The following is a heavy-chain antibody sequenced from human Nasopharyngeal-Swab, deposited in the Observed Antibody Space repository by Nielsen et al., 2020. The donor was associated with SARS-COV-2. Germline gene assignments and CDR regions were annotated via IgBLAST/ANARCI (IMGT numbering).Heavy chain of an antibody. V-gene: IGHV3-21*01. D-gene: IGHD3-22*01. CDR3: AREYDEVVVITGAFDI. Sequence: GESLKISCAASGFTFSSYSMNWVRQAPGKGLEWVSSISSSSSYIYYADSVKGRFIISRDNAKNSLYLQMNSLRAEDTAVYYCAREYDEVVVITGAFDIWGQGTMVTVSS. CDR1: GFTFSSYS. J-gene: IGHJ3*02. CDR2: ISSSSSYI.